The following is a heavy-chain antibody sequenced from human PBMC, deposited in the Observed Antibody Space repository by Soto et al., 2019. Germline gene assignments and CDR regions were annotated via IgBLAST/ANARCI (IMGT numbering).Heavy chain of an antibody. CDR2: VKSKNDGGTT. D-gene: IGHD1-1*01. Sequence: SLRLSCAASGFTFSNAWINWVRQAPGKGLEWVGRVKSKNDGGTTDFAAPVKGRFAISRDDSKNMVYLEMNSLQTEDTAIYYCTTDSTVEGGVVLGVPTGIDKSKPLQSLPWG. CDR1: GFTFSNAW. V-gene: IGHV3-15*07. J-gene: IGHJ5*02. CDR3: TTDSTVEGGVVLGVPTGIDKSKPLQSLP.